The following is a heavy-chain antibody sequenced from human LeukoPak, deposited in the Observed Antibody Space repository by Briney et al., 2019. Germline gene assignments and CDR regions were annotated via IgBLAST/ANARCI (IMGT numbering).Heavy chain of an antibody. V-gene: IGHV3-53*01. CDR2: IYLGGST. CDR3: ARVGVGAPDY. D-gene: IGHD1-26*01. CDR1: GFTVSSNY. Sequence: GGSLRLSCAASGFTVSSNYMSWVRQAPGKGLEWVSVIYLGGSTYYADSVKGRFTISRDNAKNSLYLQMNSLRAEDTAVYYCARVGVGAPDYWGQGTLVTVSS. J-gene: IGHJ4*02.